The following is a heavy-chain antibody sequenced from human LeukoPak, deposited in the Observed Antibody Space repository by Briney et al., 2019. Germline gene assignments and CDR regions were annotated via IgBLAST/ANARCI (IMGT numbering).Heavy chain of an antibody. V-gene: IGHV3-73*01. D-gene: IGHD2-2*01. CDR1: GFTFSGSA. Sequence: PGGSLRLSCAASGFTFSGSAMHWVHQASGKGLEWVGRIRSRANSYVTAYAAAVTGRFIISRDDSSDTAYLQMNSLTTEDTAVYYCTRRSDAYCSRANCYVDNFYGLDVWGQGTRVTVSS. J-gene: IGHJ6*02. CDR2: IRSRANSYVT. CDR3: TRRSDAYCSRANCYVDNFYGLDV.